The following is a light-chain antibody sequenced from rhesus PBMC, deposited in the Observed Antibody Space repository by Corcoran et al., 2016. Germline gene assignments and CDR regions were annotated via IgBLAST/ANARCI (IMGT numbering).Light chain of an antibody. CDR1: QGITND. CDR3: QHYYSTPYS. Sequence: DIQMTQSPSSLSASVGDRVTITCRASQGITNDLAWYQQKPGEIPNLLIYEASILQSGIPSRFSGSGSGTDFTLTISSLQSEDFATYYCQHYYSTPYSFGQGTKVEIK. V-gene: IGKV1-25*01. J-gene: IGKJ2*01. CDR2: EAS.